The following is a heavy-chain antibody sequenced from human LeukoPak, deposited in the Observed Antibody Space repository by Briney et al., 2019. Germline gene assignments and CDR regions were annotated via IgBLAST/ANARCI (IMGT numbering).Heavy chain of an antibody. Sequence: SETLSLTCTVSGGSISSYYWSWIRQPPGKGLEWIGYIYYSGSTDYNPSLKSRVTISVDPSKNQFSLKLSSVTAADTAVYYCARDQRYSGTYYYYYAMDVWGQGTTVTVSS. CDR2: IYYSGST. CDR3: ARDQRYSGTYYYYYAMDV. CDR1: GGSISSYY. D-gene: IGHD1-26*01. J-gene: IGHJ6*02. V-gene: IGHV4-59*01.